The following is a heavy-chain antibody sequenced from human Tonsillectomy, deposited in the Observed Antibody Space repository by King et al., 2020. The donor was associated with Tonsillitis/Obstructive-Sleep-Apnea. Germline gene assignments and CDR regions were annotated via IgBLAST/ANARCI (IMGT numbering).Heavy chain of an antibody. CDR1: GFTFSSYG. CDR3: ARTHYQLLISY. J-gene: IGHJ4*02. D-gene: IGHD2-2*01. CDR2: IKKDGSEK. Sequence: VQLVESGGGLVQPGGSLRLSCAASGFTFSSYGMSWVRQAPGKGLEWVANIKKDGSEKSYVDSVKGRFTISRDNAKNSLYLQMNSLRAEDTAVYYCARTHYQLLISYWGQGTLVTVSS. V-gene: IGHV3-7*01.